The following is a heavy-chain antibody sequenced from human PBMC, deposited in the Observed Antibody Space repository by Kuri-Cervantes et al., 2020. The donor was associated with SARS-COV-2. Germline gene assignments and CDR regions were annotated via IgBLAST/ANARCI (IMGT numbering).Heavy chain of an antibody. V-gene: IGHV3-48*03. CDR1: GFTFSSYE. J-gene: IGHJ4*02. D-gene: IGHD2-15*01. CDR2: ISSSGSAI. Sequence: GESLKISFAASGFTFSSYEMHWARQAPGKGLEWVSYISSSGSAIYYADSVKGRFTITRDNAKNSLYLQMNSLRDEDTAVYYCTRMSSGGSPDYWGQGTLVTVSS. CDR3: TRMSSGGSPDY.